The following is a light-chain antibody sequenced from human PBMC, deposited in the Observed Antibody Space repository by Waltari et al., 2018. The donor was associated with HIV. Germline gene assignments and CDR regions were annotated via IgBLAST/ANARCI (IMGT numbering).Light chain of an antibody. Sequence: DIQMTQSPSTLSASVGDRVTITCRASQSNSSWLAWYQQKPGKAPKLLIYKASSLESGVPSSFSGSGSGTEFTLTISSLQADDFATYYCQHYNGYSQTFGQGTKVEIK. CDR2: KAS. J-gene: IGKJ1*01. CDR1: QSNSSW. CDR3: QHYNGYSQT. V-gene: IGKV1-5*03.